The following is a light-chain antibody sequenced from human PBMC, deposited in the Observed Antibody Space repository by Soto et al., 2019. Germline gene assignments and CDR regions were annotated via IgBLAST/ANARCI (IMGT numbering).Light chain of an antibody. J-gene: IGKJ2*01. CDR1: QSVLSNS. Sequence: DIVVTQSPESLAVSLGERATINCKSSQSVLSNSIAWYQQKPGQPPQLLIYWASTRESGVPDRFSGSGSGTDFTLTISSLQAEDVAVYYCQQYSNTPQTFGQGTKLEIK. CDR2: WAS. CDR3: QQYSNTPQT. V-gene: IGKV4-1*01.